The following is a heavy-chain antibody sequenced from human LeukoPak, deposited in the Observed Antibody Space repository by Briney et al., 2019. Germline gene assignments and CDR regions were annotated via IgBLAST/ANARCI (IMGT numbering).Heavy chain of an antibody. Sequence: GGSLRLSCAASGFTFSSYSMNWVRQAPGKGLEWVSFISSSRSYIYYADSVKGRFTISRDNSKNTLYLQMNSLRAEDTAVYYCAKDRVVTTPDAFDIWGQGTMVTVSS. CDR3: AKDRVVTTPDAFDI. D-gene: IGHD2-21*02. CDR1: GFTFSSYS. V-gene: IGHV3-21*04. CDR2: ISSSRSYI. J-gene: IGHJ3*02.